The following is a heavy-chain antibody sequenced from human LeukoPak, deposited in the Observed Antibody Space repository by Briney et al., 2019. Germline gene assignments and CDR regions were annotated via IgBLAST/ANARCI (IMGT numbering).Heavy chain of an antibody. CDR1: GFTFSSYA. V-gene: IGHV3-23*01. CDR2: ISGSGGST. Sequence: GGSLRLSCAASGFTFSSYAMSWVRQAPGKGLEWVSAISGSGGSTYYADSVKGRFTISRDNSRNTLHLQMNSLRAEDTALYYCAKVRGYSYALEYHFEHWGQGTLVTVSS. CDR3: AKVRGYSYALEYHFEH. D-gene: IGHD5-18*01. J-gene: IGHJ4*02.